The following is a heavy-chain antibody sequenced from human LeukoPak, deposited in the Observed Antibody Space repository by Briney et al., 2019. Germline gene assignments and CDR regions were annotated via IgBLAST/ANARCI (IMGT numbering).Heavy chain of an antibody. CDR2: IHHSGST. V-gene: IGHV4-4*02. D-gene: IGHD2/OR15-2a*01. J-gene: IGHJ5*02. CDR1: GGSISSSNW. CDR3: ARVVEYQVLSFDP. Sequence: SETLSLTCAVSGGSISSSNWWSWVRQPPGKGLEWIGEIHHSGSTNYKSSLKSRVSISVDRSKNQFSLKLSSVTAADTAVYYCARVVEYQVLSFDPWGQGTLVTVSS.